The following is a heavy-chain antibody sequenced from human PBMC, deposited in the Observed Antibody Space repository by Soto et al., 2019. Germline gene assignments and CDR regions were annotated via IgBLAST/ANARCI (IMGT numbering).Heavy chain of an antibody. CDR1: GYSISSGYY. D-gene: IGHD6-13*01. CDR3: ARKSSIAAAGTWFDP. CDR2: IYHSGST. V-gene: IGHV4-38-2*02. Sequence: SETLSLTCTVSGYSISSGYYWGWIRQPPGKGLEWIGSIYHSGSTYYNPSLKSRVTISVDTSKNQFFLKLSSVTAADTAVYYCARKSSIAAAGTWFDPWGQGTLVTVSS. J-gene: IGHJ5*02.